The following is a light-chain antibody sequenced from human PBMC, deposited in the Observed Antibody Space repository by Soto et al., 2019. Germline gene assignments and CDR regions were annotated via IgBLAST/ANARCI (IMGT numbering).Light chain of an antibody. CDR2: EDT. CDR3: SSYAGSTTPYV. Sequence: QSVLTQPASVSGSPGQSITISCTGTSSDVGAYNLVSWYQQHPGKAPKLMIYEDTKRPSGVSNRFSASKSGNTASLTISGLQAEDEADYYCSSYAGSTTPYVSGTGTKITVL. CDR1: SSDVGAYNL. J-gene: IGLJ1*01. V-gene: IGLV2-23*01.